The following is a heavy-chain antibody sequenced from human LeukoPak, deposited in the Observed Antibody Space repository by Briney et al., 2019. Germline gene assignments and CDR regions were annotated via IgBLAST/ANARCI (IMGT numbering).Heavy chain of an antibody. J-gene: IGHJ4*02. D-gene: IGHD5-18*01. V-gene: IGHV1-3*01. Sequence: ASVKVSCKASGYTFTSYTIHWVRQAPGQSLEWMGWINVGNGNTKYSQEFQGRLTIVRDTSATTVYMELNSLRSEDTAVYFCARDPGRTSGYRPYDYWGQGTLVTVSS. CDR3: ARDPGRTSGYRPYDY. CDR1: GYTFTSYT. CDR2: INVGNGNT.